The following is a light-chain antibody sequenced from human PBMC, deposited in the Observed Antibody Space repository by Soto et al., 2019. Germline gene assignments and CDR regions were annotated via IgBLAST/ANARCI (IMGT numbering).Light chain of an antibody. CDR1: QSFSSN. J-gene: IGKJ1*01. Sequence: EIVMTQSPATLSGSPGERSTVSCSARQSFSSNLAWYQQKPGQAPRLLIYGASTRATGIPARFSGSGSGTEFTLTISSLQSEDFAVYYCQQYNNWPQTFGQGTKVDI. CDR2: GAS. CDR3: QQYNNWPQT. V-gene: IGKV3-15*01.